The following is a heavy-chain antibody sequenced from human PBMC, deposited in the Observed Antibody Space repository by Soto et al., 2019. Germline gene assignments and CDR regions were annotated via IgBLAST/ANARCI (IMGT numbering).Heavy chain of an antibody. V-gene: IGHV1-18*01. Sequence: GXSVKVSCNASGYPFTSYGISWVRQAPGQGLEWMGWISAYNGNTNYAQKLQGRVTMTTDTSMSTAYMELRSLRSDDTAVYYCARDPGNIAVVTAPPFDYWGQGTLVTVSS. J-gene: IGHJ4*02. CDR3: ARDPGNIAVVTAPPFDY. CDR1: GYPFTSYG. D-gene: IGHD2-21*02. CDR2: ISAYNGNT.